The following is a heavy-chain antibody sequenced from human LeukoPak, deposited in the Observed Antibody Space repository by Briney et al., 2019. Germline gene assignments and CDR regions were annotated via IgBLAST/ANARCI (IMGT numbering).Heavy chain of an antibody. CDR1: GGSINNYY. CDR3: ARDYDSSAFHY. J-gene: IGHJ4*02. V-gene: IGHV4-59*01. CDR2: IYYSGST. D-gene: IGHD3-22*01. Sequence: KSSETLSLTCTVSGGSINNYYWSWIRQPPGKGLEWIGSIYYSGSTSYKPSLKSRVTISVDTSKKQFSLKLNSVTAADTAVYYCARDYDSSAFHYWGQGTLVTVSS.